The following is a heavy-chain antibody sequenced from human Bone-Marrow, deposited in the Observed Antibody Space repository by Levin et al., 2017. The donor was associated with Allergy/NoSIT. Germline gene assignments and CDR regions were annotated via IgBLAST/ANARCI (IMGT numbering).Heavy chain of an antibody. Sequence: AASVKVSCKASGYTFTSYTMRWVRQAPGQRLEWMGWINAGNGNTKYSQKFQGRVTITRDTSASTAYMELSSLRSEDTAVYYCAIRVSAGAYAFDYWGQGTLVTVSS. CDR1: GYTFTSYT. D-gene: IGHD5-12*01. J-gene: IGHJ4*02. CDR2: INAGNGNT. CDR3: AIRVSAGAYAFDY. V-gene: IGHV1-3*01.